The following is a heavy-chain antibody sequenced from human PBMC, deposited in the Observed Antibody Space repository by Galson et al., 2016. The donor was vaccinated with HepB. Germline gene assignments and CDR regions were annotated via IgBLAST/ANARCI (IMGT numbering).Heavy chain of an antibody. J-gene: IGHJ6*03. CDR1: GFTVSDYY. Sequence: SLRLSCAASGFTVSDYYMTWVRQAPGKGLEWVSVVFLGGSTYYAQPVEGRFTISRDDSKNTLHLQMNSLTAGDTAVYFGARPSYRECTGTHCVNFRYYYYFMDVWGKGTTVTVSS. CDR3: ARPSYRECTGTHCVNFRYYYYFMDV. CDR2: VFLGGST. D-gene: IGHD2-8*02. V-gene: IGHV3-53*01.